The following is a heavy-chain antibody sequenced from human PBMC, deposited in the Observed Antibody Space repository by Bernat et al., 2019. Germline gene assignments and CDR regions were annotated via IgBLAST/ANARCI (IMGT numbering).Heavy chain of an antibody. CDR2: IYPGDSDT. J-gene: IGHJ4*02. CDR1: GYSFSTHW. Sequence: EVQLVQSGAEVKKPGESLKISCKGSGYSFSTHWIAWVRQMPGKGLECMGIIYPGDSDTKYSPSVQGQVTISADKSINTAYLQLSGLKASDTAMYYCARHACGGDCYSDYWGQGTLVTVSS. V-gene: IGHV5-51*01. D-gene: IGHD2-21*02. CDR3: ARHACGGDCYSDY.